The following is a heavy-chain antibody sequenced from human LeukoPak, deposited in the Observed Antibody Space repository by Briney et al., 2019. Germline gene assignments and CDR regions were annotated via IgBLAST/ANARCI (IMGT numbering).Heavy chain of an antibody. Sequence: SETLSLTCAVYGGSFSGYYWSWIRQPPGKWLEWIGEINHSGSTNYNPSLKSRVTISVDTSKNQFSLKLSSVTAADTAVYYCARGARGINYWGQGTLVTVSS. V-gene: IGHV4-34*01. CDR2: INHSGST. J-gene: IGHJ4*02. CDR1: GGSFSGYY. D-gene: IGHD2-21*01. CDR3: ARGARGINY.